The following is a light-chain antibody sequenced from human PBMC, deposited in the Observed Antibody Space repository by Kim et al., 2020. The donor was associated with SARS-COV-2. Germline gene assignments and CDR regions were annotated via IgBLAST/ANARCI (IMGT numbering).Light chain of an antibody. CDR3: QQYANSPYT. J-gene: IGKJ2*01. V-gene: IGKV3-20*01. Sequence: EIVLTQSPGTLSLSPGDRATLSCRASQTVSSNYLNWYQQKPGQAPRLLIYAASVRMTGIPERFSGSGSGTDFTLTISRLEPEDFAVYYCQQYANSPYTFGQGTKLEI. CDR2: AAS. CDR1: QTVSSNY.